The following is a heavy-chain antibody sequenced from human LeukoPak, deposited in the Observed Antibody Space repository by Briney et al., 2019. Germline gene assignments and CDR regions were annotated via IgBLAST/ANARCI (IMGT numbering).Heavy chain of an antibody. Sequence: GASVKVSCKASGYTFTNYAISWVRQAPGQGLEWMGWISTYNGNTNYAQMLQGRVAMTTDTSTGTAYMELRSLRSDDTAVYYCAREGDGYVYGDFDYWGQGTLVTVSS. CDR2: ISTYNGNT. CDR1: GYTFTNYA. V-gene: IGHV1-18*01. D-gene: IGHD5-24*01. J-gene: IGHJ4*02. CDR3: AREGDGYVYGDFDY.